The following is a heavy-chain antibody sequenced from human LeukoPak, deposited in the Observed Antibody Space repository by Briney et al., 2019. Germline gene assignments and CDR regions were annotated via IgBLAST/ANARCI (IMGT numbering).Heavy chain of an antibody. CDR1: GFTFTTYG. V-gene: IGHV3-23*01. Sequence: PGGSLRLSCSASGFTFTTYGMNWVRQAPGKGLEWVSGIGGSGVRTYYADSVKGRFTISRDNSRNTLYLQMNSPRAEDTAVYYCARGRIAAAGSLDYWGQGTLVTVSS. J-gene: IGHJ4*02. CDR3: ARGRIAAAGSLDY. CDR2: IGGSGVRT. D-gene: IGHD6-13*01.